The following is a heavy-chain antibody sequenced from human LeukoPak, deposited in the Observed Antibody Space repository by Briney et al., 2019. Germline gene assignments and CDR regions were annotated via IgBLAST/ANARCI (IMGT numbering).Heavy chain of an antibody. Sequence: ASVKVSCKASGYTFTSYGISWVRQAPGQGLEWMRWISAYNGNTNYAQKLQGRVTMTTDTSTSTAYMELRSLRSDDTAVYYCARDHDNMVRGVISGSYYYYMDVWGKGTTVTISS. V-gene: IGHV1-18*01. CDR1: GYTFTSYG. CDR3: ARDHDNMVRGVISGSYYYYMDV. J-gene: IGHJ6*03. D-gene: IGHD3-10*01. CDR2: ISAYNGNT.